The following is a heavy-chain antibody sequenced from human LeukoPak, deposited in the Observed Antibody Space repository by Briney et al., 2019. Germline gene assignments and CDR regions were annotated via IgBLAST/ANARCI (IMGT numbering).Heavy chain of an antibody. CDR1: GGSISSSSYY. V-gene: IGHV4-39*01. CDR2: IYYSGST. Sequence: SETLSLTCTVYGGSISSSSYYWGWIRQPPGKGLEWIGSIYYSGSTYYNPSLKSRVTISVDTSKNQFSLKLSSVTAADTAVYYCARLPQYNWNYDYWGQGTLVTVSS. D-gene: IGHD1-7*01. J-gene: IGHJ4*02. CDR3: ARLPQYNWNYDY.